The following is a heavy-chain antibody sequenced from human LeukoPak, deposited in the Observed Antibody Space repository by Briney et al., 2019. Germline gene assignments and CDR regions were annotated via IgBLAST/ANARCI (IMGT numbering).Heavy chain of an antibody. Sequence: ASVKVSCKASGYTFTSYYMHCVRQAPGQGLEWMGIINPSGGSTSYAQKLQGRVTMTRDTSTSTAYMELSSLRSEDTAVYYCARERSERDYGDPDAFDIWGQGTMVTVSS. J-gene: IGHJ3*02. CDR1: GYTFTSYY. CDR2: INPSGGST. V-gene: IGHV1-46*01. CDR3: ARERSERDYGDPDAFDI. D-gene: IGHD4-17*01.